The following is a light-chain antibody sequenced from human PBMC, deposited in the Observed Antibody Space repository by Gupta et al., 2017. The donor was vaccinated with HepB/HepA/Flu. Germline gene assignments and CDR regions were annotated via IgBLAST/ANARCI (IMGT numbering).Light chain of an antibody. CDR1: NIGDKS. V-gene: IGLV3-21*03. J-gene: IGLJ2*01. CDR2: DDS. Sequence: SYVLTQPPSVSVAPGNTARITCGGDNIGDKSVHWYQQKPGQSPVLVLYDDSDRPSGIPERFSGSNSGNTATVTISRVEVGDEADYYCQVWDSNNDHVVFGGVTKLTVL. CDR3: QVWDSNNDHVV.